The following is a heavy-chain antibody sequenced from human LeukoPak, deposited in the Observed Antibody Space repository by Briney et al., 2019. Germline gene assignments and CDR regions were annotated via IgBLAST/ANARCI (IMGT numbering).Heavy chain of an antibody. V-gene: IGHV4-39*01. Sequence: PSETLSLTCTVSGGSISSYYWGWIRQPPGKGLEWIGSIYYSGSTYYNPSLKSRVTISVDTSKNQFSLKLSSVTAADTAVYYCASNIAAVNDYWGQGTLVTVSS. J-gene: IGHJ4*02. CDR1: GGSISSYY. D-gene: IGHD6-13*01. CDR3: ASNIAAVNDY. CDR2: IYYSGST.